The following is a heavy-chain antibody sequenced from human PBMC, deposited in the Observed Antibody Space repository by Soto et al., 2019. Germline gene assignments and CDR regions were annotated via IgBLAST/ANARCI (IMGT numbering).Heavy chain of an antibody. Sequence: GGSLRLSCAASGFTFSSYSMNWVRQAPGKGLEWVASISSSSSYIYYADSVKGRFTISRDKAKNSLFLQMSSLRAEDTALYYCARHQGPAAGNYGMDVWGRGTTVTVSS. D-gene: IGHD6-13*01. CDR3: ARHQGPAAGNYGMDV. V-gene: IGHV3-21*01. CDR1: GFTFSSYS. CDR2: ISSSSSYI. J-gene: IGHJ6*02.